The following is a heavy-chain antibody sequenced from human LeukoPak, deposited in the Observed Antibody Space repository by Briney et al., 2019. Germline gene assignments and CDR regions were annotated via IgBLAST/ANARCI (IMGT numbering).Heavy chain of an antibody. CDR1: GYSISSGYY. CDR2: IDHSGST. D-gene: IGHD4-17*01. J-gene: IGHJ4*02. CDR3: ARDLGYGEFDY. V-gene: IGHV4-38-2*02. Sequence: SETLSLTCTVSGYSISSGYYWGWIRQPPGKGLEWTGSIDHSGSTYYNPSLKSRITISVDTSKNQFSLKLSSVTAADTAVYYCARDLGYGEFDYWGQGTLVTVSS.